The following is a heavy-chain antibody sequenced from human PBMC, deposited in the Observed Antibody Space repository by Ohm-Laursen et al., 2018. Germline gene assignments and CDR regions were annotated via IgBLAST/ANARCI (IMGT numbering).Heavy chain of an antibody. Sequence: ASVKVSCKASGYTFTSYDINWVRQAIGQGLEWMGWMNPNSGNTGYAQKFQGRVTMTRNTSISTAYMELSSLRSEDTAVYYCARPYRGSVGYLNFEYWGQGTLVTVSS. CDR2: MNPNSGNT. V-gene: IGHV1-8*01. J-gene: IGHJ4*02. CDR3: ARPYRGSVGYLNFEY. D-gene: IGHD1-26*01. CDR1: GYTFTSYD.